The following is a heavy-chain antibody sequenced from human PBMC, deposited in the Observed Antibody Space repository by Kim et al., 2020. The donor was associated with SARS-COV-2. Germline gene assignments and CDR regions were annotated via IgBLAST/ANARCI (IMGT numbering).Heavy chain of an antibody. J-gene: IGHJ6*02. CDR1: GYTFTSYG. V-gene: IGHV1-18*03. Sequence: ASVKVSCKASGYTFTSYGISWVRQAPGQGLEWMGWISAYNGNTNYAQKLQGRVTMTTDTSTSTAYMELRSLRSDDMAVYYCARDPPYGSGSYYPARNGMDVWGQGTTVTVSS. D-gene: IGHD3-10*01. CDR3: ARDPPYGSGSYYPARNGMDV. CDR2: ISAYNGNT.